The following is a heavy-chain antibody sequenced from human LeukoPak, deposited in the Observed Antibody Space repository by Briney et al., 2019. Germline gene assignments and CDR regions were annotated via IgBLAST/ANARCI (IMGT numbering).Heavy chain of an antibody. CDR2: IYYSGST. CDR3: ASLIVAHYFDY. J-gene: IGHJ4*02. Sequence: KPSETLSLTCTVSGGSISSSSYYWGWIRQPPGKGLEWIGSIYYSGSTYYNPSLKGRVTISVDTSKNQFSLKLSSVTAADTAVYYCASLIVAHYFDYWGQGTLVTVSS. D-gene: IGHD3-22*01. CDR1: GGSISSSSYY. V-gene: IGHV4-39*01.